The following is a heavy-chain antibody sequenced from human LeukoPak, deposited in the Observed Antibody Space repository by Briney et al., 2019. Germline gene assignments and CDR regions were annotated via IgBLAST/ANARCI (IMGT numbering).Heavy chain of an antibody. CDR2: ISYDGSNK. CDR1: GFTFSSYA. CDR3: AKDHGRIAARPLWFDP. J-gene: IGHJ5*02. D-gene: IGHD6-6*01. Sequence: GSLRLSCAASGFTFSSYAMHWVRQAPGKGLEWVAVISYDGSNKYYADSVKGRFTISRDNSKNTLYLQMNSLKAEDTAVYYCAKDHGRIAARPLWFDPWGQGTLVTVSS. V-gene: IGHV3-30-3*01.